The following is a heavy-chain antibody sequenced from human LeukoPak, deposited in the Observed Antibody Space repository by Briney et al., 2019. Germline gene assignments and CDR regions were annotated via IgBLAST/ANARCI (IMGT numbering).Heavy chain of an antibody. Sequence: GSLRLSCAASGFTFSSYGMHWVRQAPGKGLEWVAVISYDGSNKYYADSVKGRFTISRDNSKNTLYLQMNGLRAEDTAVYYCAKAKPLPDTADAFDYWGQGTLVTVSS. CDR2: ISYDGSNK. D-gene: IGHD5-18*01. CDR3: AKAKPLPDTADAFDY. CDR1: GFTFSSYG. V-gene: IGHV3-30*18. J-gene: IGHJ4*02.